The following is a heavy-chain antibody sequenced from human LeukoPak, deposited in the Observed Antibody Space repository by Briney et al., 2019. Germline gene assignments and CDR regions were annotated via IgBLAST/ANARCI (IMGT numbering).Heavy chain of an antibody. CDR1: GFTFSNYG. J-gene: IGHJ2*01. D-gene: IGHD3-3*01. Sequence: GRSLRLSCSPSGFTFSNYGMHWVRHAPGKGLEWVAIISYDGSNQYYTHSVKGRFTISRDNSKNTLYLQINSLRAEDTAVYFCAKDRSGLNWYFDLWGRGTLVTVSS. V-gene: IGHV3-30*18. CDR2: ISYDGSNQ. CDR3: AKDRSGLNWYFDL.